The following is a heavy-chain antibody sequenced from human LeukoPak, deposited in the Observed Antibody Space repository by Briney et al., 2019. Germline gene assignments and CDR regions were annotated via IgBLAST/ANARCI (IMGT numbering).Heavy chain of an antibody. J-gene: IGHJ4*02. Sequence: GGSLRLSCAASGFTFSDYYMSWIRQAPGKGLEWVSYISSSGSTIYYADSVKGRFTISRDNAKNSLYLQMNSLRAEDTAVYYCASAYYDFWGGYHHLDYWGQGTLVTVSS. CDR2: ISSSGSTI. V-gene: IGHV3-11*01. CDR1: GFTFSDYY. CDR3: ASAYYDFWGGYHHLDY. D-gene: IGHD3-3*01.